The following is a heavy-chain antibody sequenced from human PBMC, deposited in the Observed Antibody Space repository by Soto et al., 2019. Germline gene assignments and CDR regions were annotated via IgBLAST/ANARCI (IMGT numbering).Heavy chain of an antibody. CDR2: IYHSGAT. CDR3: ATSQKGYNWNYFDH. D-gene: IGHD1-20*01. CDR1: GDSITSSNW. Sequence: SETLSLTCAVSGDSITSSNWWSWVRQAPGKGLEWIGEIYHSGATTYNPSLKSRATISVDPSNNHFSLKVSGVSAADTAVYYCATSQKGYNWNYFDHWGQGALVTVSS. V-gene: IGHV4-4*02. J-gene: IGHJ4*02.